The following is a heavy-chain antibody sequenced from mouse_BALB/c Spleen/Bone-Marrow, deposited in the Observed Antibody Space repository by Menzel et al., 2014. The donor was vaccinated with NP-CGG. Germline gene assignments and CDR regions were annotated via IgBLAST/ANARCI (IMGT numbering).Heavy chain of an antibody. V-gene: IGHV1-69*02. D-gene: IGHD1-1*02. CDR1: GYTFTSYW. J-gene: IGHJ3*01. CDR2: ICPSDSYT. CDR3: TRDDGGFAY. Sequence: QVQLQQSGTDLVRPGASVKLSCKASGYTFTSYWINWVKQRPGQGLEWIGNICPSDSYTNYNQKFKDKATLTVDKSSSTAYMHLSSPTSEDSAVYYCTRDDGGFAYWGQGTLVTVSA.